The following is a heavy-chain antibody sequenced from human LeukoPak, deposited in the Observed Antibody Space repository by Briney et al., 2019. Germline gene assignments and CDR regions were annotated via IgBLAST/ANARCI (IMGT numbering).Heavy chain of an antibody. CDR3: ASLYYYDSSGYAN. D-gene: IGHD3-22*01. V-gene: IGHV1-2*02. CDR2: INPNSGGT. CDR1: GYTFTGYY. J-gene: IGHJ4*02. Sequence: ASVKVSCKASGYTFTGYYMHWVRQAPGQGLEWMGWINPNSGGTNYAQKFQGRVTMTRDTSISTAYMELRSLRSDDTAVYYCASLYYYDSSGYANWGQGTLVTVSS.